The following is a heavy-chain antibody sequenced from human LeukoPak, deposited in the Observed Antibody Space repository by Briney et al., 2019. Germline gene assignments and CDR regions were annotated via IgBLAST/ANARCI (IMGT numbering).Heavy chain of an antibody. CDR2: ISAYNGNT. D-gene: IGHD3-22*01. V-gene: IGHV1-18*01. CDR3: ARVFTDYYDSSGYYHYWYFDL. CDR1: GYTFTSYG. J-gene: IGHJ2*01. Sequence: ASVKVSCKASGYTFTSYGISWVRQAPGQGLEWMGWISAYNGNTNYAQKLQGRVTMTTDTSTSTAYMELSRLRSDDTAVYYCARVFTDYYDSSGYYHYWYFDLWGRGTLVTVSS.